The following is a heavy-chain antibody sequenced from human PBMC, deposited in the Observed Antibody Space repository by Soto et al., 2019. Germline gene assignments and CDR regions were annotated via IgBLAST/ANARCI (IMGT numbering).Heavy chain of an antibody. D-gene: IGHD1-26*01. Sequence: ASVKVSCKVSGYTLTELSMHWVRQAPGKGLEWMGGFDPEDGETIYAQKFQGRVTMTEDTSTDTAYMELSSLRSEDTAVYYCATDLGVGATGWHWGQGTLVTVSS. CDR2: FDPEDGET. CDR3: ATDLGVGATGWH. V-gene: IGHV1-24*01. CDR1: GYTLTELS. J-gene: IGHJ1*01.